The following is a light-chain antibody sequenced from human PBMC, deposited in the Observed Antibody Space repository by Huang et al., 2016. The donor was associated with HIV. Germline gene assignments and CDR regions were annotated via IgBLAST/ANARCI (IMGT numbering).Light chain of an antibody. CDR1: QRFSSKY. CDR3: QQYDSSPIFT. J-gene: IGKJ3*01. Sequence: EIVLTQSPGTVSLSPGERATLSCRASQRFSSKYLAWYQQKPGQAPRLLIYGASYRATGIPDRFSGSGSGTDFTLTISRLEPEDFAVYYCQQYDSSPIFTFGPGTKVDIK. CDR2: GAS. V-gene: IGKV3-20*01.